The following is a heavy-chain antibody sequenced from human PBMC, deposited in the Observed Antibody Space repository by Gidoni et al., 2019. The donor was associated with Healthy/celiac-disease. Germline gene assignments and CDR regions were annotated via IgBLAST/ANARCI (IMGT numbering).Heavy chain of an antibody. CDR3: ARTRPPYYDILTGYHFDY. D-gene: IGHD3-9*01. CDR2: INPNSGGT. Sequence: QVQLVQSGAEVKKPGASVKVSCQASGYTFTGYYMHWVRQAPGQGLEWMGWINPNSGGTNYAQKFQGRVTMTRDTSISTAYMELSRLRSDDTAVYYCARTRPPYYDILTGYHFDYWGQGTLVTVSS. CDR1: GYTFTGYY. V-gene: IGHV1-2*02. J-gene: IGHJ4*02.